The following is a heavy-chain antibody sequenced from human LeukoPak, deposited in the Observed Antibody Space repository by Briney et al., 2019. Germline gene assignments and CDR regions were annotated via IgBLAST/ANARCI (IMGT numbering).Heavy chain of an antibody. V-gene: IGHV3-30*02. CDR1: GFTFSSYG. J-gene: IGHJ4*02. CDR3: AGENYYDSSGYNL. D-gene: IGHD3-22*01. CDR2: IRYDGSNK. Sequence: GGSLRLSCAASGFTFSSYGMHWVRQAPGKGLEWVAFIRYDGSNKYYADSVKGRFTISRDNSKNTLYLQMNSLRAEDTAVYYCAGENYYDSSGYNLWGQGTLVTVSS.